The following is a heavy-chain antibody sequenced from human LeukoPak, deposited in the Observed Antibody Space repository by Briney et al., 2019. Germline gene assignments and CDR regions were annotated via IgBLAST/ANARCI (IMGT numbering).Heavy chain of an antibody. CDR1: GFTFNNYA. V-gene: IGHV3-7*01. CDR3: ARDLGWFHFDS. D-gene: IGHD2-15*01. CDR2: IKEDGSAQ. Sequence: GGSLRLSCVASGFTFNNYAMHWVRQAPGKGLEWVAHIKEDGSAQNYIDSVKGRFTISRDNAKNSPFLQMNSVRAEDTAIYYCARDLGWFHFDSWGQGTLVTVSS. J-gene: IGHJ4*02.